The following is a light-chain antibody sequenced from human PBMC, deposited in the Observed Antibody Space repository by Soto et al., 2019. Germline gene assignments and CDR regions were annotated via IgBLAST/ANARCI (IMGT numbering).Light chain of an antibody. Sequence: QSALTQPASVSGSPGQSITISCTGTSSDVGYYDYVSWYQQHPGKAPKLMISEVSNRPSGVSNRFSGSKSGNTASLTITGLQAEDEADYYCSSYTDSSPVVFGGGTKLTVL. CDR2: EVS. CDR1: SSDVGYYDY. J-gene: IGLJ2*01. CDR3: SSYTDSSPVV. V-gene: IGLV2-14*01.